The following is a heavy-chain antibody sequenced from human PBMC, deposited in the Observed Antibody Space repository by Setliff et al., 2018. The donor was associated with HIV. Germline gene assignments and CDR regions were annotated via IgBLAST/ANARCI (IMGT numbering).Heavy chain of an antibody. CDR1: GFTVSTYS. V-gene: IGHV3-64D*09. J-gene: IGHJ4*02. CDR2: LSRGGDNK. D-gene: IGHD3-22*01. CDR3: VKPYTGYYYDGSVYDDF. Sequence: PGGSLRLSCLVSGFTVSTYSLNWARQAPGKRPEYVAALSRGGDNKKYADSVKGRFIISRDTSKNTLYLQMSSLRPDDTAIYYCVKPYTGYYYDGSVYDDFWGQGTLVTVSS.